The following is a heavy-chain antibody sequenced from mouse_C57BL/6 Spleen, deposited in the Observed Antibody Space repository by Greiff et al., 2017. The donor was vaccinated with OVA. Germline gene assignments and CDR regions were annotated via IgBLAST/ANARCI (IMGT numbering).Heavy chain of an antibody. Sequence: VHLVESGAELAKPGASVKLSCKASGYTFTSYWMHWVKQRPGQGLEWIGYINPSSGYTKYNQKFQDKATLTADKSSSTAYMQLSSLTYDDAAYYYCASGNYDYWGQGTTLTVSS. J-gene: IGHJ2*01. CDR1: GYTFTSYW. V-gene: IGHV1-7*01. D-gene: IGHD2-1*01. CDR2: INPSSGYT. CDR3: ASGNYDY.